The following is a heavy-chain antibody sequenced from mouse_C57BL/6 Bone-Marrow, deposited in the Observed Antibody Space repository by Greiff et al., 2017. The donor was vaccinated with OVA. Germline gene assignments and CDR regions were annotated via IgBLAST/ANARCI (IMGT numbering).Heavy chain of an antibody. Sequence: VQLQQSGPELVKPGASVKLSCKASGYTFTSYDINWVKQRPGQGLEWIGWIYPRDGSTKYNEKLKGKATLTVDTSSSTAYMELHSLTSEDSAVYFCYSNYEGSFDDWGQGTTLTVSS. D-gene: IGHD2-5*01. CDR1: GYTFTSYD. J-gene: IGHJ2*01. CDR3: YSNYEGSFDD. CDR2: IYPRDGST. V-gene: IGHV1-85*01.